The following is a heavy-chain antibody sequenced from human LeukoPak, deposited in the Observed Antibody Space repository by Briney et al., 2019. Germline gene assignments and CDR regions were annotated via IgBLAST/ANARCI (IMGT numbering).Heavy chain of an antibody. D-gene: IGHD3-22*01. CDR2: TSGSGGST. CDR3: AKGRAYYDSSGSSDY. V-gene: IGHV3-23*01. J-gene: IGHJ4*02. Sequence: GGSLRLSCAVSGFTFSSYAMSWVRQAPGKGLEWVSGTSGSGGSTNNAEPVKGRFTISRDNSKNTLYLQMNSLRAEDTAVYYCAKGRAYYDSSGSSDYWGQGTLVTVSS. CDR1: GFTFSSYA.